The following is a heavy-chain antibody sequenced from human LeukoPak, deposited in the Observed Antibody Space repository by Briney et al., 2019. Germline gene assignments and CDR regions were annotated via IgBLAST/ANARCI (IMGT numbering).Heavy chain of an antibody. CDR3: AREGYCSRTSCYGYY. CDR2: IIPIFGTA. J-gene: IGHJ4*02. CDR1: GGTFSSYA. D-gene: IGHD2-2*01. Sequence: SVKVSCQASGGTFSSYAISWVRQAPGQGLEWMGGIIPIFGTANYAQKFQGRVTTTADEPTSTAYMELSSLRSEDTAVYYCAREGYCSRTSCYGYYWGQGTLVTVSS. V-gene: IGHV1-69*13.